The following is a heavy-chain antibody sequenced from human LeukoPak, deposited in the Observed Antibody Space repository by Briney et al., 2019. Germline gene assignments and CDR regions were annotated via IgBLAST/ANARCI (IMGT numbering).Heavy chain of an antibody. CDR1: GFTFSSYW. Sequence: GGSLRLSCEASGFTFSSYWMSWVRQAPGKGLEWVANIKQDGSEKYYVDSVKGRFTISRDNAKNSLYLQMNSLRAEDTAVYYCARDFYGGNHGGYFDYWGQGTLVTVSS. J-gene: IGHJ4*02. D-gene: IGHD4-23*01. V-gene: IGHV3-7*01. CDR2: IKQDGSEK. CDR3: ARDFYGGNHGGYFDY.